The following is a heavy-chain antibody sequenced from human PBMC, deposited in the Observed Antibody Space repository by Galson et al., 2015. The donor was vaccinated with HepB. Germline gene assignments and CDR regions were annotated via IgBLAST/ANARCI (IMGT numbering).Heavy chain of an antibody. D-gene: IGHD5-12*01. Sequence: QSGAEVKKPGESLKISCKGSGYNFDANWIAWVRQMPGQGLEWMGIIYPGDSDTTYSPSFQGHVMMSVDKSTDTAYLQWGSLRASDTAIYYCARQGSKGYDYWGQGTLVTVSS. CDR1: GYNFDANW. V-gene: IGHV5-51*01. CDR3: ARQGSKGYDY. CDR2: IYPGDSDT. J-gene: IGHJ4*02.